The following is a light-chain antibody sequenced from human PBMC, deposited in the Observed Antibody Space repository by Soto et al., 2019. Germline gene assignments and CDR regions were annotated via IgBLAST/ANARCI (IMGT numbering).Light chain of an antibody. Sequence: DIQITQTPSTLSASVGDRVIITCRASQSISSRLAWYQQSPGKAPKLLMSQASSLETGVPSRFSGSGSGTEFTLTISSLQPDDFATYFSQKYSGAPAFGQGTKVEIK. CDR3: QKYSGAPA. CDR2: QAS. J-gene: IGKJ1*01. V-gene: IGKV1-5*03. CDR1: QSISSR.